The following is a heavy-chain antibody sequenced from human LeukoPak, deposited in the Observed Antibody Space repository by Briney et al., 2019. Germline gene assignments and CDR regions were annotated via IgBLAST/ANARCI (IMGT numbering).Heavy chain of an antibody. CDR1: GYTFTSYG. D-gene: IGHD6-6*01. J-gene: IGHJ2*01. CDR3: ARDPFKGWAARPPPHWYFDL. CDR2: ISAYNGNT. Sequence: ASVKVSCKASGYTFTSYGISWVRQAPGQGLEWMGWISAYNGNTNYAQKLQGRVTMTTDTSTSTAYMELRSLRSDDTAVYYCARDPFKGWAARPPPHWYFDLWGRGTLVTVSS. V-gene: IGHV1-18*01.